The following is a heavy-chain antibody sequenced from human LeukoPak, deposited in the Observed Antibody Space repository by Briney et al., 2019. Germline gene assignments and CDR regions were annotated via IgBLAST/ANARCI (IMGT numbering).Heavy chain of an antibody. CDR3: AITTVAGNVGLFY. V-gene: IGHV3-23*01. D-gene: IGHD6-19*01. J-gene: IGHJ4*02. CDR2: ISGSGGST. CDR1: GFTFSSYG. Sequence: GGSLRLSCAASGFTFSSYGMHWVRQAPGKGLEWVSAISGSGGSTYYADSVKGRFTISRDNSKNTLYLQMNSLRAEDTAVYYCAITTVAGNVGLFYWGQGTLVTVSS.